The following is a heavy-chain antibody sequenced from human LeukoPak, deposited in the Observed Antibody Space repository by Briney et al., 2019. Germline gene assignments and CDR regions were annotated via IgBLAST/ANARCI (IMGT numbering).Heavy chain of an antibody. D-gene: IGHD5-18*01. CDR3: ARDSTLELYSYGYGSNSGYYYYGMDV. V-gene: IGHV1-18*01. CDR1: GYTFTSYG. Sequence: GASVKVSCKASGYTFTSYGISWVRQAPGQGLEWMGWISAYNGNTNYAQKLQGRVTMTTDTSTSTAYMELRSLRSDDTAVYYCARDSTLELYSYGYGSNSGYYYYGMDVWGQGTTVTVSS. J-gene: IGHJ6*02. CDR2: ISAYNGNT.